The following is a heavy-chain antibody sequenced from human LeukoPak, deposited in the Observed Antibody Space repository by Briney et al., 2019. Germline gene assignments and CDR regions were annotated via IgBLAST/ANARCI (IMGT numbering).Heavy chain of an antibody. CDR3: AKGRGYCTGGSCYSDY. CDR2: ISSDSTTT. Sequence: GGSLRLSCGGSGFTFNSYSLNWVRQAPGKGLEWVSYISSDSTTTYYADSVKGRFTISRDTAKNSLYLQMNSLRVEDTAIYYCAKGRGYCTGGSCYSDYWGQGTLVTVSS. V-gene: IGHV3-48*01. CDR1: GFTFNSYS. J-gene: IGHJ4*02. D-gene: IGHD2-15*01.